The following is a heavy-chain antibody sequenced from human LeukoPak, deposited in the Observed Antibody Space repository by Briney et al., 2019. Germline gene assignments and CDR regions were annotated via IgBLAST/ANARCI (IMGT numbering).Heavy chain of an antibody. V-gene: IGHV4-39*07. CDR2: INHSGST. CDR3: ARGGKWELLSAFDI. CDR1: GGSISSSSYY. Sequence: PSETLSLTCTVSGGSISSSSYYWGWIRQPPGKGLEWIGEINHSGSTNYNPSLKSRVTISVDTSKNQFSLKLSSVTAADTAVYYCARGGKWELLSAFDIWGQGTMVTVSS. D-gene: IGHD1-26*01. J-gene: IGHJ3*02.